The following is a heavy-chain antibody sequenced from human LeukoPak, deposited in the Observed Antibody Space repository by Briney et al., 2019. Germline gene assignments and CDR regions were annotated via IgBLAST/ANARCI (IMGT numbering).Heavy chain of an antibody. CDR1: GYSISSGYY. J-gene: IGHJ2*01. CDR2: FFHSGST. D-gene: IGHD2-2*01. V-gene: IGHV4-38-2*02. CDR3: ARGEQYCTSTTCHRWYFDL. Sequence: PSETLSLTCTVSGYSISSGYYWGWIRQPPGKGLEWIGNFFHSGSTYYNPSLKSRVTISVDTSKNQFSLKLSSVTAADTALYYCARGEQYCTSTTCHRWYFDLWGRGTLVTVSS.